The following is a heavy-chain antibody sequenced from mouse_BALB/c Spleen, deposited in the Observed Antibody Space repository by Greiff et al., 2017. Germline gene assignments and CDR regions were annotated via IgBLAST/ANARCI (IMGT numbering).Heavy chain of an antibody. V-gene: IGHV3-2*02. J-gene: IGHJ3*01. CDR1: GYSITSDYA. CDR2: ISYSGST. Sequence: EVQLVESGPGLVKPSQSLSLTCTVTGYSITSDYAWNWIRQFPGNKLEWMGYISYSGSTSYNPSLKSRISITRDTSKNQFFLQLNSVTTEDTATYYCARGNYEAWFAYWGQGTLVTVSA. CDR3: ARGNYEAWFAY. D-gene: IGHD2-1*01.